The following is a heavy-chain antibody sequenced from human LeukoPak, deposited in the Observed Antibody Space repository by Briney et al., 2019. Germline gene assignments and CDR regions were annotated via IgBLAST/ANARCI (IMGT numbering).Heavy chain of an antibody. CDR2: IYYSGTT. CDR3: ARESPYCSSITCYHDGFDI. J-gene: IGHJ3*02. Sequence: PSETLSLTCTVSGGSISSGDYYWSWIRQPPGTGLEWIGYIYYSGTTYYNPSLKSRVTVSVDTSNNQFSLKLSSVTAADTAVYYCARESPYCSSITCYHDGFDIWGQGTMVTVSS. D-gene: IGHD2-2*01. CDR1: GGSISSGDYY. V-gene: IGHV4-30-4*01.